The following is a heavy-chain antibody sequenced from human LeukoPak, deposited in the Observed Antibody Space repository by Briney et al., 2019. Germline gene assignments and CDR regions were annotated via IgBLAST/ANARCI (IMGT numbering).Heavy chain of an antibody. V-gene: IGHV3-21*01. CDR3: ARGASVVAGSDDAFDI. CDR2: ISSSTSYI. J-gene: IGHJ3*02. CDR1: GFTFNSYS. D-gene: IGHD6-19*01. Sequence: PGGSLRLSCAASGFTFNSYSMNWVRQAPGKGLEWVSSISSSTSYIYYADSVEGRFTISRDNAKNSLYLQMNSLRAEDTAVYYCARGASVVAGSDDAFDIWGQGTMVTVSS.